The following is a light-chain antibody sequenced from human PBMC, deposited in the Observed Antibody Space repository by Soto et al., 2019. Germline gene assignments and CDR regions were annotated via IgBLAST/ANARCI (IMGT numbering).Light chain of an antibody. V-gene: IGKV3-20*01. CDR1: QSVRSDY. CDR2: GVS. Sequence: EIVLTQSPDTLSLSPGQRATLSCRASQSVRSDYFAWYQQKPGQAPRVIIFGVSTRATSVPDRFSGSGSGTDFTLTISRLEPEDFALYYCQQYGNSPLTFGGGTKVEI. CDR3: QQYGNSPLT. J-gene: IGKJ4*01.